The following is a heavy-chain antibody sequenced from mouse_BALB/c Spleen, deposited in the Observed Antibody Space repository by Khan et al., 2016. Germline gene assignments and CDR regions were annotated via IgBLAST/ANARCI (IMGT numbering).Heavy chain of an antibody. CDR2: INPDSSTI. Sequence: EVKLLESGGGLVQPGGSLKLSCAASGFDFSRYWMSWVRQAPGKGLEWIGEINPDSSTINYTPSLKDKFIISRDNAKNTLYLQMSKVRSEDTALFYCDKLNGYCRFAYWGQGTLVTVSS. V-gene: IGHV4-1*02. CDR1: GFDFSRYW. J-gene: IGHJ3*01. D-gene: IGHD1-2*01. CDR3: DKLNGYCRFAY.